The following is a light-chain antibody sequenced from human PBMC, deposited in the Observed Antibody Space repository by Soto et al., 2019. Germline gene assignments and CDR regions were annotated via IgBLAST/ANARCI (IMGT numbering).Light chain of an antibody. V-gene: IGLV2-14*01. CDR2: EVS. CDR3: SSYASSSTLEV. CDR1: SSDIGDYDY. J-gene: IGLJ1*01. Sequence: QSVLTQPASVSGSPGQSITISCTGTSSDIGDYDYVSWYQQHPGKAPKLMIYEVSNRPSGVSNRFSGSKSANTASLTISGLQAEDEADYYCSSYASSSTLEVFGTGTKVTVL.